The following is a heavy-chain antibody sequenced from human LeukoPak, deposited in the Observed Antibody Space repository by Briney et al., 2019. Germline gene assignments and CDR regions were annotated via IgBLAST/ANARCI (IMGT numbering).Heavy chain of an antibody. CDR3: AKNSIVLMVYAKILDY. CDR2: ISGSGGSI. D-gene: IGHD2-8*01. J-gene: IGHJ4*02. CDR1: GFTFSSYA. V-gene: IGHV3-23*01. Sequence: HSGGSLRLSCGASGFTFSSYAMSWVRQAPGKGLEWVSAISGSGGSIYYADSVKGRFTISRDNSKNTLYLQMNSLRAEDTAVYYCAKNSIVLMVYAKILDYWGQGTLVTVSS.